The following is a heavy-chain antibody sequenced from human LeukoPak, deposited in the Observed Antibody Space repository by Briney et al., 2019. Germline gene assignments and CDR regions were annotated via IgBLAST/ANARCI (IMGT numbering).Heavy chain of an antibody. D-gene: IGHD4-17*01. CDR3: ARVRLTTVTDY. V-gene: IGHV4-34*01. Sequence: SDPLSLLCGVYGGPFSVYYWRWLRQPPGKGVEGIGEINHSGCNNYNPSLKSRVTISVDTSKNQFSLKLSSVTAARTAVYYCARVRLTTVTDYCGQGTLVTVSS. CDR1: GGPFSVYY. CDR2: INHSGCN. J-gene: IGHJ4*02.